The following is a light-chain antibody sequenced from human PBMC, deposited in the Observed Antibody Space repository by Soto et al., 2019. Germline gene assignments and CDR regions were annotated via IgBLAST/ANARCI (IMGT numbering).Light chain of an antibody. J-gene: IGKJ4*01. CDR1: QVIDNW. CDR3: QQYHRYPLT. CDR2: KTS. Sequence: DIQMTQSPSTLSASVGDRVTITCRPTQVIDNWLAWYQQKPGKAPKVVIYKTSRLESGVPSRFSGSGSGTDFTLTISSLEPDDFGTYYCQQYHRYPLTFDGGTKVEIK. V-gene: IGKV1-5*03.